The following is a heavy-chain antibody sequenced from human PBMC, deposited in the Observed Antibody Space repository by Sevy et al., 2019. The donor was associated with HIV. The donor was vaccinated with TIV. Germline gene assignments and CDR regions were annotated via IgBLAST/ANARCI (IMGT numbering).Heavy chain of an antibody. CDR1: GYTFTGYY. J-gene: IGHJ6*04. Sequence: ASVKVSCKASGYTFTGYYMHWVRQAPGQGLEWVGWINPNSGGTNYAQKFQGRVTMTRDTSISTAYMELSRLRSDDTAVYYCARDLGSGWTTVDYYGMDVWGKGTTVTVSS. CDR3: ARDLGSGWTTVDYYGMDV. V-gene: IGHV1-2*02. CDR2: INPNSGGT. D-gene: IGHD6-19*01.